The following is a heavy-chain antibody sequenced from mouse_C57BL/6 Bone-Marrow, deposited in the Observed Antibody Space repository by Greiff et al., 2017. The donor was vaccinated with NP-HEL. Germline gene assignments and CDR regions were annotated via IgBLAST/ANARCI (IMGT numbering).Heavy chain of an antibody. D-gene: IGHD1-2*01. CDR1: GYTFTSSG. V-gene: IGHV1-81*01. Sequence: QVQLQQPGAELARPGASVKLSCKASGYTFTSSGISWVKQRTGQGLEWIGEFFPRSGNTYSIEKFKGKATLPAAKSSSTAYMELRCLTSEDSAVYFCAMSGGLRHPFAYWGEGTLVTVSA. J-gene: IGHJ3*01. CDR2: FFPRSGNT. CDR3: AMSGGLRHPFAY.